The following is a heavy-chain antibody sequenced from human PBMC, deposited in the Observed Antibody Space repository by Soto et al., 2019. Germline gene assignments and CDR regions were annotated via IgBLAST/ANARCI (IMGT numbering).Heavy chain of an antibody. Sequence: ESGGGLVRPGGSLKLSCAASGFTLSDYWVTWVRQAPGKGLEWVANMKKGGSDEHYVDSVKGRFTISRDNAKNSLYLQMSGLRVEDTAVYYCARDLGYCSTTGCYDAFDVWGQGTMVIVSS. J-gene: IGHJ3*01. CDR2: MKKGGSDE. D-gene: IGHD2-8*01. CDR3: ARDLGYCSTTGCYDAFDV. V-gene: IGHV3-7*01. CDR1: GFTLSDYW.